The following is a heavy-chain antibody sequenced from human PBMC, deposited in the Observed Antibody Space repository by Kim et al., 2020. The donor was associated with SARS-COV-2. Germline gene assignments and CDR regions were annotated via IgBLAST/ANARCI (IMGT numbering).Heavy chain of an antibody. CDR1: GGSFSGYY. CDR3: ARGPSRGSGSYYNKGQKPDAFDT. Sequence: SETLSLTCAVSGGSFSGYYWSWIRQPPGKGLEWIGEINHSGSTNYNPSLKSRVTISVDTSKNQFSLKLSSVTAADTAVYYCARGPSRGSGSYYNKGQKPDAFDTWGERAMGTVS. V-gene: IGHV4-34*01. CDR2: INHSGST. J-gene: IGHJ3*02. D-gene: IGHD3-10*01.